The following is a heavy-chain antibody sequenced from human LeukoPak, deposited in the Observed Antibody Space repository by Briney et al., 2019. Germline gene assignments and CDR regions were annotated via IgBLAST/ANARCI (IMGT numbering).Heavy chain of an antibody. CDR1: GFTFSGYS. J-gene: IGHJ6*03. Sequence: GGSLGLSCAASGFTFSGYSMNWVRQAPGKGLEWVSYISGGSSTIYYADSVKGRFTISRDNAKNSLYLQMNSLRAEDTAVYFCARVRVPAGIPTGSYYMDVWGKGTTVTVSS. V-gene: IGHV3-48*04. CDR2: ISGGSSTI. D-gene: IGHD2-2*01. CDR3: ARVRVPAGIPTGSYYMDV.